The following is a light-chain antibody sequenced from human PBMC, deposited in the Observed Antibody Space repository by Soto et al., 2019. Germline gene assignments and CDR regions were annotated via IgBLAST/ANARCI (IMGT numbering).Light chain of an antibody. CDR3: NSYTTLSNRV. J-gene: IGLJ1*01. V-gene: IGLV2-14*01. CDR1: STDIGAYNY. CDR2: EVT. Sequence: QSVLTQPASVSGSPGQSITISCTGTSTDIGAYNYVSWYQQHPGKAPKLLIYEVTNRPSGVFNRFSGSKSGNTASLTISGLQAEDEANYYCNSYTTLSNRVFGTGTKVTVL.